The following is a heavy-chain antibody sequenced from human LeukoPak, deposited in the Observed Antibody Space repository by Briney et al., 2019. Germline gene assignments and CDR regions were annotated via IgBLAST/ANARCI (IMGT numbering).Heavy chain of an antibody. CDR3: ASTHLFAAMTTVTTWGFDP. Sequence: SETLSLTCAVYGGSFSGYYWSWIRQPPGKGLEWIGEINHSGSTNYNPSLKSRVTISVDTSKNQFPLKLSSVTAADTAVYYCASTHLFAAMTTVTTWGFDPWGQGTLVTVPS. V-gene: IGHV4-34*01. D-gene: IGHD4-17*01. CDR1: GGSFSGYY. CDR2: INHSGST. J-gene: IGHJ5*02.